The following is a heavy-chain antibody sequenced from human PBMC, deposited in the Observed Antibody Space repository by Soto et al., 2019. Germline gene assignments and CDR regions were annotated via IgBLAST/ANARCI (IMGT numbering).Heavy chain of an antibody. D-gene: IGHD3-16*01. CDR3: ARVRAYSYYYGMDV. Sequence: ASVKVSCTASGVTFSSYAISWVRQPPGQGLEWMGGIIPIFGTANYAQKFQGRVTITADESTSTAYMELSSLRSEDTAVYYCARVRAYSYYYGMDVWGQGTTVTVSS. CDR2: IIPIFGTA. V-gene: IGHV1-69*13. J-gene: IGHJ6*02. CDR1: GVTFSSYA.